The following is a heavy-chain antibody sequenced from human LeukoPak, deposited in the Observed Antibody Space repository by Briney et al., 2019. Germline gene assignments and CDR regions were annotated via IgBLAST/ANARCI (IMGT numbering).Heavy chain of an antibody. V-gene: IGHV3-21*01. D-gene: IGHD5-18*01. CDR3: ARGFSFDTAMVY. J-gene: IGHJ4*02. CDR1: GFTFSSYS. Sequence: GGSLRLSCAASGFTFSSYSMNWVRQAPGKGLEWVSSISSSSSYIYYADSVKGRFTISRDNAKNSLYLQMNSLRAEDTAVYYCARGFSFDTAMVYWGQGTLVTVSS. CDR2: ISSSSSYI.